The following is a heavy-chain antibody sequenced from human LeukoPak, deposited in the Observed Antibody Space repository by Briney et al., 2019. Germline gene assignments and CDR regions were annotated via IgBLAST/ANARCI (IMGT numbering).Heavy chain of an antibody. CDR1: GGSFSGYY. Sequence: SETLSLTCAVYGGSFSGYYWSWIRQPPGKGLEWIGEINHSGSTNYNPSLKSRATISVDTSKNQFSLKLSSVTAADTAVYYCARGWDIVVVPAAIGDPFDYWGQGTLVTVSS. V-gene: IGHV4-34*01. CDR3: ARGWDIVVVPAAIGDPFDY. CDR2: INHSGST. D-gene: IGHD2-2*01. J-gene: IGHJ4*02.